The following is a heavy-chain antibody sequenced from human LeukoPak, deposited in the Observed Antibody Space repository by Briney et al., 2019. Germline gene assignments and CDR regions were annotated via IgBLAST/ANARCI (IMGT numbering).Heavy chain of an antibody. V-gene: IGHV4-34*01. CDR3: ARGRKRIRGSGSAWFDP. CDR1: GGSFSGYY. J-gene: IGHJ5*02. D-gene: IGHD3-22*01. CDR2: VNHSGST. Sequence: SETLSLTCAVYGGSFSGYYWSWIRQPPGKGLERIGEVNHSGSTNYNPSLKSRVTISVDTSKNQFSLKLRSVIAADTAVYYCARGRKRIRGSGSAWFDPWGQGTLVTVSS.